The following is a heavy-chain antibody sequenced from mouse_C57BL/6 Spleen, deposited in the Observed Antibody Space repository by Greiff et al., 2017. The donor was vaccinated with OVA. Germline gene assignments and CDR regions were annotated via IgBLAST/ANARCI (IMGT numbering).Heavy chain of an antibody. CDR2: IYPGDGDT. CDR1: GYAFSSSW. CDR3: ASGGSSPHYYAMDY. Sequence: QVQLQQSGPELVKPGASVKISCKASGYAFSSSWMNWVKQRPGKGLEWIGRIYPGDGDTNYNGKFKGKATLTADKSSSTAYMQLSSLTSEDSAVYCCASGGSSPHYYAMDYWGQGTSVTVSA. V-gene: IGHV1-82*01. J-gene: IGHJ4*01. D-gene: IGHD1-1*01.